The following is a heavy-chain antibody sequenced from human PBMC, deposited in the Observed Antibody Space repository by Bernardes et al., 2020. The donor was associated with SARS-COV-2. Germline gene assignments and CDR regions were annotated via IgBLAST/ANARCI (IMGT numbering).Heavy chain of an antibody. Sequence: GGSLRLSCAASGFTFSAYAMSWVRQAPGKGLEWVSIISAGGSKYYVDSVVGRFTITRDNSKNIVYLQMDSLRAEDTAVYSWASVGARPRKFIHFGLDVWGQGTTVIVS. CDR3: ASVGARPRKFIHFGLDV. J-gene: IGHJ6*02. CDR1: GFTFSAYA. V-gene: IGHV3-23*01. D-gene: IGHD1-26*01. CDR2: ISAGGSK.